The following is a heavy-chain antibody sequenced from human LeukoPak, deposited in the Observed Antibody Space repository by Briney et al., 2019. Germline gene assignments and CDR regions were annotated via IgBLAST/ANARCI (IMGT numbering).Heavy chain of an antibody. V-gene: IGHV3-7*01. CDR1: GFTSSSYW. D-gene: IGHD2-2*01. Sequence: PGGSLRLSCAVSGFTSSSYWMSWVRQAPGKGLEWVANIKQDGSEKYYVDSVKGRFTISRDNAKNSLYLQMNSLRAEDTAVYYCARVLPVASRDYWGQGTLVTVSS. J-gene: IGHJ4*02. CDR3: ARVLPVASRDY. CDR2: IKQDGSEK.